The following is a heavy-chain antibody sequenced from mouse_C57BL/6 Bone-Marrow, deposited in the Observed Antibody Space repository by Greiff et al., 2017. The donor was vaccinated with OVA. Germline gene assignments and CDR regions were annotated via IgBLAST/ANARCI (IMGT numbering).Heavy chain of an antibody. CDR3: ARPLLLRSD. V-gene: IGHV1-9*01. CDR1: GYTFTGYW. D-gene: IGHD1-1*01. J-gene: IGHJ3*01. Sequence: QVQLQQSGAELMKPGASVKLSCKATGYTFTGYWIEWVKQRPGHGLEWIGEIFPGSGSTNYNEKVKGKATFTADTSSNTAYMQLSSLKTEDAAIDYCARPLLLRSDGGQGTLVTVSA. CDR2: IFPGSGST.